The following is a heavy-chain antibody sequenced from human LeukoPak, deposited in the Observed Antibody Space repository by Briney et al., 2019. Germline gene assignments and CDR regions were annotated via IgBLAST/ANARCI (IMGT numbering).Heavy chain of an antibody. J-gene: IGHJ4*02. CDR2: ISYDGSNK. V-gene: IGHV3-30*18. CDR1: GFTFSSYG. Sequence: GRSLRLSCAASGFTFSSYGMHWVRQAPGKGLEWVAVISYDGSNKYYADSVKGRFTISRDNSKNTLYLQMNSLRAEDTAVYYCAKVAVAREWGPFDYWGQGTLVTVSS. D-gene: IGHD6-19*01. CDR3: AKVAVAREWGPFDY.